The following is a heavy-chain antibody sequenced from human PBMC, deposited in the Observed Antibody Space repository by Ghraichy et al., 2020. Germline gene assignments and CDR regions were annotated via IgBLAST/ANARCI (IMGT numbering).Heavy chain of an antibody. Sequence: GGSLRLSCAASGFDFSSAWMNWVRQVPGKGLEWVGRVKSKTAGETTEYAAAVKGRFTISRDDSENTLYLRMSSLKTEDTGLYYCATDFRNYGYNFWGRGTLVTVSS. CDR1: GFDFSSAW. V-gene: IGHV3-15*07. CDR3: ATDFRNYGYNF. D-gene: IGHD3-10*01. CDR2: VKSKTAGETT. J-gene: IGHJ4*02.